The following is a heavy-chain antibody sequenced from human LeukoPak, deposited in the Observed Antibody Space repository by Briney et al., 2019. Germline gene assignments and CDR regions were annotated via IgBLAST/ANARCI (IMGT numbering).Heavy chain of an antibody. V-gene: IGHV4-39*01. D-gene: IGHD5-24*01. Sequence: SETLSLTCAVSGGSISSSSYYWGWIRQPPGKGLEWIGSIYYSGSTYYNPSLKSRVTISVDTSKNQFSLKLTSVTAADTAVYYCARHAEGGLHPNWFDPWGQGTLVTVSS. CDR1: GGSISSSSYY. CDR2: IYYSGST. CDR3: ARHAEGGLHPNWFDP. J-gene: IGHJ5*02.